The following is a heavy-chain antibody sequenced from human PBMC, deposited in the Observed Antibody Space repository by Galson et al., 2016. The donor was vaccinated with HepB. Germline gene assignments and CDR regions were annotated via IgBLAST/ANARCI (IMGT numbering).Heavy chain of an antibody. Sequence: SLRLSCAASEFTFSDYKMSWIRQAPGKGLEWVSSIDKSGHYINYGGSVKGRFTISRDNAKNSLYLQMNSLRAEDTAVYYCARVGPPVVVVGETHILDAFDIWGQGTMVTISS. CDR2: IDKSGHYI. V-gene: IGHV3-11*06. D-gene: IGHD2-15*01. CDR3: ARVGPPVVVVGETHILDAFDI. CDR1: EFTFSDYK. J-gene: IGHJ3*02.